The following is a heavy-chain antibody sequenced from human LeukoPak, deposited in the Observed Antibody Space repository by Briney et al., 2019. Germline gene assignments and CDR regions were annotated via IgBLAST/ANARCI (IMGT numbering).Heavy chain of an antibody. D-gene: IGHD3-16*02. CDR3: ARVAGLRLGELSLEGTKYSYFDY. V-gene: IGHV4-59*01. CDR2: IYYSGST. CDR1: GGSISSYY. J-gene: IGHJ4*02. Sequence: SETLSLTCTVSGGSISSYYWSWIRQPPGKGLEWIGYIYYSGSTNYNPSLKSRVTISVDTSKNQFSLKLSSVTAADTAVYYCARVAGLRLGELSLEGTKYSYFDYWGQGTLVTVSS.